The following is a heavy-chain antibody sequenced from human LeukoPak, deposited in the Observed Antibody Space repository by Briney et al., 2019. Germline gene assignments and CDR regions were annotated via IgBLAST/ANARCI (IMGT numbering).Heavy chain of an antibody. V-gene: IGHV3-23*01. Sequence: GGSLRLSCAASGFTFSSYAMSWVRQAPGKGLEWVSAISGSGGSTYYADSVKGRFTISRDNAKNSLYLQMNSLRAEDTALYYCARSHYYYYMDVWGKGTTVTVSS. CDR1: GFTFSSYA. CDR2: ISGSGGST. J-gene: IGHJ6*03. CDR3: ARSHYYYYMDV.